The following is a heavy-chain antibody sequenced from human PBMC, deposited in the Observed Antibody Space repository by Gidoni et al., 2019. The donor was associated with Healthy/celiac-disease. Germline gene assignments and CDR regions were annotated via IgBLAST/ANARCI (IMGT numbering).Heavy chain of an antibody. CDR2: ISYDGSNK. Sequence: QVQLVESGGGVVQPGRSLRLSCAASGFTFSSYGMHWVRQAPGKGLEWVAVISYDGSNKYYADSVKGRFTISRDNSKNTLYLQMNSLRAEDTAVYYCAKALTLDAFDIWGQGTMVTVSS. CDR3: AKALTLDAFDI. CDR1: GFTFSSYG. V-gene: IGHV3-30*18. J-gene: IGHJ3*02.